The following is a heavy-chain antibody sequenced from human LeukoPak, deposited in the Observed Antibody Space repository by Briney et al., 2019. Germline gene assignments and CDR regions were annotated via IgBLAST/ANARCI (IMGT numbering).Heavy chain of an antibody. Sequence: SETLSLTCAVYGGSFSGYYWSWIRQPPGKGLEWIGEINHSGSTNYNPSLKSRVTISVDTSKNQFSLKLSSVTAADTAVYYCARGHYDSSGYYHPDFDYWGQGTLVIVSS. J-gene: IGHJ4*02. CDR2: INHSGST. D-gene: IGHD3-22*01. CDR3: ARGHYDSSGYYHPDFDY. V-gene: IGHV4-34*01. CDR1: GGSFSGYY.